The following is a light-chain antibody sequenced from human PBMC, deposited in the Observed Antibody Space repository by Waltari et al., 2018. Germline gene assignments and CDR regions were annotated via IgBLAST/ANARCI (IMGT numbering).Light chain of an antibody. CDR2: EVT. V-gene: IGLV2-18*02. CDR3: SSYTSSNTYL. Sequence: QSALTQPPSVSGSPGQSVTISCTGTSSDVGFYNRVSWYQQSPGTAPKLMIYEVTNLPSGVPDRFSGSKSGDTASLTISGLQAEDEADYYCSSYTSSNTYLFGTGTKVTVL. CDR1: SSDVGFYNR. J-gene: IGLJ1*01.